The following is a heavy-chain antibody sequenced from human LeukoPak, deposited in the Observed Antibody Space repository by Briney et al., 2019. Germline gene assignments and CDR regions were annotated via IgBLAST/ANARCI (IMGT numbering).Heavy chain of an antibody. CDR3: ASWDYYDSSGGFDY. CDR1: GGSISSGGYS. Sequence: PSETLSLTCAVSGGSISSGGYSWSWIRQPPGKGLEWIGYIYYSGSTNYNPSLRSRVTISVDTSKNQFSLKLSSVTAADTAVYYCASWDYYDSSGGFDYWGQGTLVTVSS. CDR2: IYYSGST. D-gene: IGHD3-22*01. V-gene: IGHV4-61*08. J-gene: IGHJ4*02.